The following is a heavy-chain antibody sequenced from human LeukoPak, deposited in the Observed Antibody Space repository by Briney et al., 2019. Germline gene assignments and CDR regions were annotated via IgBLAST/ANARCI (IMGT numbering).Heavy chain of an antibody. CDR3: AKDMHDILTGYYYYYYYGMDV. V-gene: IGHV3-23*01. Sequence: GGSLRLSCAASGFTFSSYAMSWVRQAPGKGLEWVSAISGSGGSTYYADSVKDRFTISRDNSKNTLYLQMNSLRAEDTAVYYCAKDMHDILTGYYYYYYYGMDVWGQGTTVTVSS. J-gene: IGHJ6*02. CDR2: ISGSGGST. D-gene: IGHD3-9*01. CDR1: GFTFSSYA.